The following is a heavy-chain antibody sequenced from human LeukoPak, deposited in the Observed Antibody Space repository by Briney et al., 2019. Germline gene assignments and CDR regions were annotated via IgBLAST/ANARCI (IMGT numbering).Heavy chain of an antibody. CDR1: GFTFSSYA. Sequence: GGSLRLSCAASGFTFSSYAMHWVRQAPGKGLEYVSAISSNGGSTYYANSVKGRFTISRDNSKNTLYLQMGSLRAEDMAVYYCAREVGATWAFDIWGQGTMVTVSS. J-gene: IGHJ3*02. CDR2: ISSNGGST. V-gene: IGHV3-64*01. CDR3: AREVGATWAFDI. D-gene: IGHD1-26*01.